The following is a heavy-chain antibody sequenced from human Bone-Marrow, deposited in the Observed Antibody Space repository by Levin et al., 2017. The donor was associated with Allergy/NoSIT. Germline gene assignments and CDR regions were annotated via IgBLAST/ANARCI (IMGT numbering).Heavy chain of an antibody. CDR1: GGTLSTYA. CDR3: ANGGYYYDTGGFHSSDVLDI. D-gene: IGHD3-22*01. Sequence: SVKVSCKASGGTLSTYAISWVRQAPGQGLEWMGAIIPRSDTRNYAQKFRGRVTITADKSTTTAYMELSSLRSEDTAVYYCANGGYYYDTGGFHSSDVLDIWGQGTMVTVSS. V-gene: IGHV1-69*06. J-gene: IGHJ3*02. CDR2: IIPRSDTR.